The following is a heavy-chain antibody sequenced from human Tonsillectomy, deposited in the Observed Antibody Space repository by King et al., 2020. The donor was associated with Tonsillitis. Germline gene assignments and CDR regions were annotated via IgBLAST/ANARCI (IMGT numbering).Heavy chain of an antibody. D-gene: IGHD6-6*01. Sequence: VQLVESGGGLVQPGGSLRLYCAASGFTFSSYAMSWVRQAPGKGLEWVSSISGRGGSTYHADSVKGRFTISRDNSKNTLYVQMNSLRAEDTAVYYCAKDSSSTPSSFDYWGQGTLVTVSS. V-gene: IGHV3-23*04. CDR2: ISGRGGST. CDR1: GFTFSSYA. CDR3: AKDSSSTPSSFDY. J-gene: IGHJ4*02.